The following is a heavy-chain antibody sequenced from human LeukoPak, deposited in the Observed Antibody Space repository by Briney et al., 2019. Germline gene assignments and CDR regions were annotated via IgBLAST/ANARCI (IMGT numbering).Heavy chain of an antibody. J-gene: IGHJ4*02. CDR2: IGGSGAST. V-gene: IGHV3-23*01. CDR1: GFTFSSFT. CDR3: AKNYYGSGTMGGY. Sequence: GGSLRLSCAASGFTFSSFTMTWVRQAPGKGLEWASTIGGSGASTYYAGSVKGRFTISRDNSKNTLSLQMNSLRAEDSAIYYCAKNYYGSGTMGGYWGQGTLVTVSS. D-gene: IGHD3-10*01.